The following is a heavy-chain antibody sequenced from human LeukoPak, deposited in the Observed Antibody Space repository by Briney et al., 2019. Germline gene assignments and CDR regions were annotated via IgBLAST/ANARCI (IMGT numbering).Heavy chain of an antibody. CDR2: INPNSGGT. V-gene: IGHV1-2*02. D-gene: IGHD3-22*01. J-gene: IGHJ3*02. CDR3: ARDYYYYDSSGPDAFDI. Sequence: ASVKVSCKASRYTFTGYYMHWLRQAPGQGLEWMGWINPNSGGTNYAQKFQGRVTMTRDTSISTAYMELSRLRSDDTAVYYCARDYYYYDSSGPDAFDIWGQGTMVTVSS. CDR1: RYTFTGYY.